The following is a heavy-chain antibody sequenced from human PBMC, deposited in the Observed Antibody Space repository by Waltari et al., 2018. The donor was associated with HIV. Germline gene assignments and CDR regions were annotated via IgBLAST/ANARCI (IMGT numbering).Heavy chain of an antibody. V-gene: IGHV3-30*01. J-gene: IGHJ4*02. D-gene: IGHD2-15*01. CDR3: AREGIVAAPFDF. CDR1: GFIFRAFA. Sequence: QVQLVESGGGLVQPGGSLRLSCAAPGFIFRAFAIHWVRQAPGKGLEWVAVISRDGSSKYYADSVQGRFTISRDNSKNSLHLHMNSLRPKDTAVYYCAREGIVAAPFDFWGLGTLVTVSS. CDR2: ISRDGSSK.